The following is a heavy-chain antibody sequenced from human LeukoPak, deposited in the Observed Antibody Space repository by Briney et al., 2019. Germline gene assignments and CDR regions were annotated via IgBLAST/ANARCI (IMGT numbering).Heavy chain of an antibody. CDR2: ISYDGSNK. D-gene: IGHD6-6*01. CDR1: GFTFSSYA. V-gene: IGHV3-30*04. CDR3: ASRGSIAARPVNRFDP. J-gene: IGHJ5*02. Sequence: GRSLRLSCAASGFTFSSYAMHWVRQAPGKGLEWVAVISYDGSNKYYADSVKGRFTISRDNSKNTLYLQMNSLRAEDTAVYYCASRGSIAARPVNRFDPWGQGTLVTVSS.